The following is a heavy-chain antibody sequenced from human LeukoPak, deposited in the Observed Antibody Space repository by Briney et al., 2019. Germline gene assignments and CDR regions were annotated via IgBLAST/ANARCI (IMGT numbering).Heavy chain of an antibody. CDR3: ARVAGWHWFDP. J-gene: IGHJ5*02. D-gene: IGHD6-19*01. CDR2: IRPSGDNT. CDR1: GFTVSSNY. V-gene: IGHV3-53*01. Sequence: GGSLRLSCAASGFTVSSNYMSWVRQAPGRGLEWVSSIRPSGDNTYYGDSVKGRFTISRDNSKNTVYLEMNNMRVDDTAVYYCARVAGWHWFDPWGQGTLVTVSS.